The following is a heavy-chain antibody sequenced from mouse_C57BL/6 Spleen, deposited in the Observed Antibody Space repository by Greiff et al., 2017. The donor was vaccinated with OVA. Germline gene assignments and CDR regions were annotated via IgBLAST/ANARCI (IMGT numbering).Heavy chain of an antibody. CDR1: GFTFSSYA. V-gene: IGHV5-4*01. CDR3: AREGYYDGYAMDY. CDR2: ISDGGSYT. J-gene: IGHJ4*01. D-gene: IGHD2-3*01. Sequence: EVQGVESGGGLVKPGGSLKLSCAASGFTFSSYAMSWVRQTPEKRLEWVATISDGGSYTYYPDNVKGRFTISRDNAKNNLYLQMSHLKSEDTAMYYCAREGYYDGYAMDYWGQGTSVTVSS.